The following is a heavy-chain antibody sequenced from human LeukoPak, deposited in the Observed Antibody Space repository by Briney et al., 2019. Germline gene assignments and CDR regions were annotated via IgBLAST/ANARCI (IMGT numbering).Heavy chain of an antibody. J-gene: IGHJ4*02. V-gene: IGHV1-2*02. CDR1: GYTFTGYY. CDR3: ARIAFGDYETHDY. CDR2: INPNSGGT. D-gene: IGHD4-17*01. Sequence: GASVKVSCKASGYTFTGYYMHWVRQAPGQGLEWMGWINPNSGGTNYAQKFQGRVTMTRHTSINTAYMELSRVRSDDTAVYYCARIAFGDYETHDYWGQGTLVIVSS.